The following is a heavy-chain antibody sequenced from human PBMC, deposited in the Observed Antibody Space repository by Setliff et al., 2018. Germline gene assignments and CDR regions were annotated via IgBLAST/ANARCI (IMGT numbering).Heavy chain of an antibody. J-gene: IGHJ4*02. CDR3: ARHFSSSWYFDY. CDR2: IRHSGST. V-gene: IGHV4-38-2*01. D-gene: IGHD6-13*01. CDR1: GYSISSGYY. Sequence: SETLSLTCAASGYSISSGYYWGWIRQPPGKGLELIGYIRHSGSTYYNPSLKSRVTISADTSKNQFSLTLTSVTATDTAVYYCARHFSSSWYFDYWGQGTQVTVSS.